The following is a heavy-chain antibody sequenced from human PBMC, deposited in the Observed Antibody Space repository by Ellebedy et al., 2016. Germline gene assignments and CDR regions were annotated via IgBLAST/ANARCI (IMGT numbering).Heavy chain of an antibody. CDR1: GYTFTGYY. J-gene: IGHJ4*02. V-gene: IGHV1-2*02. Sequence: ASVKVSCXASGYTFTGYYMHWVRQAPGQGLEWMGWINPNSGGTNYAQKFQGRVTMTRDTSISTAYMELSRLRSDDTAVYYCARALKRWLPHYFDYWGQGTLVTVSS. D-gene: IGHD5-24*01. CDR3: ARALKRWLPHYFDY. CDR2: INPNSGGT.